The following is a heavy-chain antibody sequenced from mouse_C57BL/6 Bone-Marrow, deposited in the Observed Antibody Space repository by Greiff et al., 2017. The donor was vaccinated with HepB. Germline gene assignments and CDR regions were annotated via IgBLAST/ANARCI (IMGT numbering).Heavy chain of an antibody. J-gene: IGHJ1*03. CDR3: ARDGSSHWYFDV. CDR2: IHPNSGST. Sequence: VQLQQPGAELVKPGASVKLSCKASGYTFTSYWMHWVKQRPGQGLEWIGMIHPNSGSTNYNEKFKSKATLTVDKSSSTAYMQLSSLTSEDSAVDYCARDGSSHWYFDVWGTGTTVTVSS. V-gene: IGHV1-64*01. CDR1: GYTFTSYW. D-gene: IGHD1-1*01.